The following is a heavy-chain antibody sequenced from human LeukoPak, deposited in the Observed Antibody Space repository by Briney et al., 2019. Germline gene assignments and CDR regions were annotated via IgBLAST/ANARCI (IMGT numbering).Heavy chain of an antibody. CDR2: INHSGST. J-gene: IGHJ4*02. D-gene: IGHD2-15*01. CDR3: ARVEMGGYVDY. CDR1: GGSISSYY. Sequence: SETLSLTCTVSGGSISSYYWSWIRQPPGKGLEWIGEINHSGSTNYNPSLKSRVTISVDTSKNQFSLKLSSVTAADTAVYYCARVEMGGYVDYWGQGTLVTVSS. V-gene: IGHV4-34*01.